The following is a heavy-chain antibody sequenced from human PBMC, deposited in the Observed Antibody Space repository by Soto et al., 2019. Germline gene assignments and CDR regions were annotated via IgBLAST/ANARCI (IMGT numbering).Heavy chain of an antibody. CDR2: VSYDGSDK. D-gene: IGHD1-26*01. V-gene: IGHV3-30*03. J-gene: IGHJ3*01. Sequence: PGGSLRLSCAASGFTFSSYGMHWVRQAPGKGLEWVAVVSYDGSDKYYADSVKGRFTISRDNSKNTLYLQMDSLRVEDTAVYYCASEEGAVFSSNFDAFNLWGQGPMAT. CDR1: GFTFSSYG. CDR3: ASEEGAVFSSNFDAFNL.